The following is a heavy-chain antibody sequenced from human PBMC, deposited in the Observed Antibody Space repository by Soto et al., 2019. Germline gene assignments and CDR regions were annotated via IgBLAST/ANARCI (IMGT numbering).Heavy chain of an antibody. CDR3: ARGRIQLPVYFGMDV. CDR1: GGSISGYY. Sequence: SETLSLTCTVSGGSISGYYWSWIRQPPGKGLEWIGFVFYSGSTNYNPSLKSRVTMSVDTPKNQFSLKLSSVTAADTAVYYCARGRIQLPVYFGMDVWGQGTTVTVSS. CDR2: VFYSGST. D-gene: IGHD5-18*01. J-gene: IGHJ6*02. V-gene: IGHV4-59*01.